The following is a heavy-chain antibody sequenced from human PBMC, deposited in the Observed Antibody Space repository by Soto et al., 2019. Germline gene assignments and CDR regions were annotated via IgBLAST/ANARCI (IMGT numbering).Heavy chain of an antibody. CDR2: MNPNSGNT. J-gene: IGHJ6*02. D-gene: IGHD6-13*01. CDR3: ARRGYSSSWYYYYYYGMDV. V-gene: IGHV1-8*01. Sequence: QVQLVQSGAEVKKPGPSVKVSCKASGYTFTSYDINWVRQATGQGLEWMGWMNPNSGNTGYAQKFQGRVTMTRNTSISTAYMELSSLRSEDTAVYYCARRGYSSSWYYYYYYGMDVWGQGTTVTVSS. CDR1: GYTFTSYD.